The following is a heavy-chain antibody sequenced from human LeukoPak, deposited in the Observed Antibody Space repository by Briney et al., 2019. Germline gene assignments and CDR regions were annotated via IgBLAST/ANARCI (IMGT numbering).Heavy chain of an antibody. V-gene: IGHV3-53*01. Sequence: HPGGSLRLSCAASGFTVSSNYMSWVRQAPGKGLEWVSVIYSGGSTYYADSVKGRFTISRDNSKNTLYLQMNSLRAEDTAVYYCARDSEGDGYNSRYYYYGMEVWGQGTTVTVSS. CDR3: ARDSEGDGYNSRYYYYGMEV. D-gene: IGHD5-24*01. CDR1: GFTVSSNY. CDR2: IYSGGST. J-gene: IGHJ6*02.